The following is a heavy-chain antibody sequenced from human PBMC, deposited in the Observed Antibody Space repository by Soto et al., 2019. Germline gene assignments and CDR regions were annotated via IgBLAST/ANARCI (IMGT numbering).Heavy chain of an antibody. D-gene: IGHD3-3*01. V-gene: IGHV3-48*01. CDR3: ARPSRDYDFWSGYKSEQFDY. Sequence: GGSLRLSCAASGFTFSSYSMNWVRQAPGKGLEWVSYISSSSSTIYYADSVKGRFTISRDNAKNSLYLQMNSLRAEDTAVYYCARPSRDYDFWSGYKSEQFDYWGQGTLVTVSS. J-gene: IGHJ4*02. CDR1: GFTFSSYS. CDR2: ISSSSSTI.